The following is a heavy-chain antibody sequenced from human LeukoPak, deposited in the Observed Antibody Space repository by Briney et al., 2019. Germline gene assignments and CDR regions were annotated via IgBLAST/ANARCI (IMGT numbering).Heavy chain of an antibody. J-gene: IGHJ5*02. CDR1: GGSISSSSYY. V-gene: IGHV4-39*07. D-gene: IGHD3-10*01. CDR3: ARERPYYGSGSYYTGVPGWFDP. Sequence: PSETLSLTCTVSGGSISSSSYYWGWIRQPPGKGLEWIGSIYYSGSTYYNPSLKSRVTISVDTSKNQFSLKLSSVTAADTAVYYCARERPYYGSGSYYTGVPGWFDPWGQGTLVTVSS. CDR2: IYYSGST.